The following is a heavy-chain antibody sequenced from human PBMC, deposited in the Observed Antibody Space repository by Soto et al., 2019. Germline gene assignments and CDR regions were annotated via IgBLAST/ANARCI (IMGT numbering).Heavy chain of an antibody. CDR1: GFTFRSYS. J-gene: IGHJ4*02. CDR2: ISSSSSTI. V-gene: IGHV3-48*02. CDR3: ARDYYDSSGYFFGAYYFDY. Sequence: EVQLVESGGGLVQPGGSLRLSCAASGFTFRSYSMNWVRQAPGKGLEWVSYISSSSSTIYYADSVKGRFTISRDNAKNSLYLQMSSLRDEDTAVYYCARDYYDSSGYFFGAYYFDYWGQGTLVTVSS. D-gene: IGHD3-22*01.